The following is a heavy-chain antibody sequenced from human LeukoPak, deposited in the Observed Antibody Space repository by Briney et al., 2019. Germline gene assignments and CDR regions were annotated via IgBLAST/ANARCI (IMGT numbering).Heavy chain of an antibody. CDR1: GFTFSSYS. J-gene: IGHJ4*02. CDR2: ISSSSYI. Sequence: GGSLRLSCAASGFTFSSYSMNWVRQAPGKGLEWVSSISSSSYIYYADSVKGRFTISRDNAKNSLYLQMNSLRAEDTAVYYCAREGSGSYPSDYWGQGTLVTVSS. D-gene: IGHD1-26*01. CDR3: AREGSGSYPSDY. V-gene: IGHV3-21*01.